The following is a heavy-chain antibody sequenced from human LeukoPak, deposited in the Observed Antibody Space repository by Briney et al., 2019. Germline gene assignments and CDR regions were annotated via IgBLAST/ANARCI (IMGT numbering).Heavy chain of an antibody. J-gene: IGHJ5*02. Sequence: GASVKVSCKASAYTFTGYFIYWVRQAPGQGLEWMGWINPNSGGTDSAQKFQGRVTMTSDTSISTAYMELSGLRSDDTAMYYCARGAAIVVVTGAKDNWFDPWGQGTLVTVSS. V-gene: IGHV1-2*02. CDR3: ARGAAIVVVTGAKDNWFDP. CDR1: AYTFTGYF. CDR2: INPNSGGT. D-gene: IGHD2-15*01.